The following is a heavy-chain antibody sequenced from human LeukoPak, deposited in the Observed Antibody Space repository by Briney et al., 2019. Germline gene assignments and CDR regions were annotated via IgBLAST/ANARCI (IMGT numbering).Heavy chain of an antibody. CDR3: ARRATVTKYNWFDP. D-gene: IGHD4-17*01. Sequence: GGSLRLSCAASGFTFSSYAMHWVRQAPGKGLEWVAVISYDGSNKYYADSVKGRFTISRDNSKNTLCLQMNSLRAEDTAVYYCARRATVTKYNWFDPWGQGTLVTVSS. V-gene: IGHV3-30-3*01. CDR1: GFTFSSYA. CDR2: ISYDGSNK. J-gene: IGHJ5*02.